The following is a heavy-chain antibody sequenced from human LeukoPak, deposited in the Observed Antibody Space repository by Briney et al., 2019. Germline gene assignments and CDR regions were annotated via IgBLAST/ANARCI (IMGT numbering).Heavy chain of an antibody. V-gene: IGHV3-48*03. J-gene: IGHJ6*04. D-gene: IGHD3-10*02. CDR2: ISSSCSTR. Sequence: PGGSLRLSCAASGFTFSSYEMNWVRKAPGKGLGWVSYISSSCSTRYYADSMKGRLTILRVNAKNSLYLQMHSLVAEDTAAYYWAELGIPMIGGVWGKGTTVTISS. CDR3: AELGIPMIGGV. CDR1: GFTFSSYE.